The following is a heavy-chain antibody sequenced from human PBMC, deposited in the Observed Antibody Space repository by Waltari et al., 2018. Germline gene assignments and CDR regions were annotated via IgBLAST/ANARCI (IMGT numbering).Heavy chain of an antibody. CDR1: GYTFTGYY. D-gene: IGHD6-6*01. J-gene: IGHJ4*02. Sequence: QVQLVQSGAEVKKPGASVQVSCKASGYTFTGYYMHWVRRAPGQGLEWMGWSNPNRGGTNYAQKFQVRVTMTRDTSISTAYMELSRLRSDDTAVYYCARSRYSSSSHDYWGQGTLVTVSS. CDR2: SNPNRGGT. V-gene: IGHV1-2*02. CDR3: ARSRYSSSSHDY.